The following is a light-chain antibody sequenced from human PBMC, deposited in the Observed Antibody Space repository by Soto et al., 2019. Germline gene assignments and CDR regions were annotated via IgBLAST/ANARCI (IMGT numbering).Light chain of an antibody. CDR2: GAS. Sequence: PGERATLSCRASXSVDSSFFAWYQQKPGQAPRLLIYGASNRATGIPDRFSGRGSGTDFTLTITGLEPEDFAVYYCQQYVSSVTFGQGTKVEIK. J-gene: IGKJ1*01. CDR3: QQYVSSVT. V-gene: IGKV3-20*01. CDR1: XSVDSSF.